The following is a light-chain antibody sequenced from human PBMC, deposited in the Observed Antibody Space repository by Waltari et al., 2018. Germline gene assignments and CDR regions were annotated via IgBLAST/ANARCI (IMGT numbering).Light chain of an antibody. V-gene: IGLV1-44*01. CDR2: IND. Sequence: SVLPQAPSVSGPPGQRVTISCSGTTYNIGSCPGTWYQQVPGMSPNILSYINDQRPSGVPDRFSGSKSGTSASLAISGLQSEDEADYYCATWDGRVNGVLFGGGTKVTVL. CDR3: ATWDGRVNGVL. CDR1: TYNIGSCP. J-gene: IGLJ2*01.